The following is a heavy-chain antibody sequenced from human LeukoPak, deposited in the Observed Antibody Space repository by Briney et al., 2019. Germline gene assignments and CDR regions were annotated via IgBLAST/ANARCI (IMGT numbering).Heavy chain of an antibody. J-gene: IGHJ4*02. CDR1: GGSISSSNW. CDR2: IYHSGST. V-gene: IGHV4-4*02. D-gene: IGHD6-13*01. Sequence: SGTLSLTCAVSGGSISSSNWWSWVRQPPGKGLEWIGEIYHSGSTNYNPSLKSRVTISVDKSNNQFSLKLSSVTAADTAVYYCAKDQQLPRGYFDYWGQGTLVTGSS. CDR3: AKDQQLPRGYFDY.